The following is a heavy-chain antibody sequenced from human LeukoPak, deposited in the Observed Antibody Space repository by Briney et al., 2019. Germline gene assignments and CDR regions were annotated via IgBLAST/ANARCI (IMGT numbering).Heavy chain of an antibody. CDR3: ARYVVYGSGKYYFDY. V-gene: IGHV4-39*01. Sequence: PSETLYLTCTVSGGSVSSTTYYRSWIRQPPGKGLEWIASINYSGSTYYNPSLKSRVTISVDTSENQFSLKLSSVTAADTAVYYCARYVVYGSGKYYFDYWGQGTLVTVSS. CDR2: INYSGST. CDR1: GGSVSSTTYY. J-gene: IGHJ4*02. D-gene: IGHD3-10*01.